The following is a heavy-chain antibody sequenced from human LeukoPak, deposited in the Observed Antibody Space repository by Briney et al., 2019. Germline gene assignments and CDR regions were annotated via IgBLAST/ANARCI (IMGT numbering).Heavy chain of an antibody. D-gene: IGHD3-10*01. Sequence: GGSLRLSCVASGFTFSSYWMSWVRQTPGKGLGWVAHLNQDGSERYYVDSVKGRFTISRENVKNSLYLQMNSLRAEDTAVYYCAKCGTGSNFDYRGQGTLVTVSS. CDR3: AKCGTGSNFDY. V-gene: IGHV3-7*02. J-gene: IGHJ4*02. CDR2: LNQDGSER. CDR1: GFTFSSYW.